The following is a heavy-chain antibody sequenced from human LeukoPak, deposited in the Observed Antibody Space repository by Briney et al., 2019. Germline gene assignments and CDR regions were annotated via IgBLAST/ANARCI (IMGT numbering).Heavy chain of an antibody. CDR3: AKEAGYSGYDYPDY. J-gene: IGHJ4*02. CDR2: ISGSGYST. CDR1: GFTFRSYA. Sequence: GGSLRLSCTASGFTFRSYAMSWVRQAPGKGLEWVSAISGSGYSTYYADSVKGRFTISRDNSKNTLYLQMNSLRAEDTAVYYCAKEAGYSGYDYPDYWGQGTLVTVSS. D-gene: IGHD5-12*01. V-gene: IGHV3-23*01.